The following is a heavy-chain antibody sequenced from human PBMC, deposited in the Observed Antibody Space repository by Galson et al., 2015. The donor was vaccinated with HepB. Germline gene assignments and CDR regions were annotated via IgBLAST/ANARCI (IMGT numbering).Heavy chain of an antibody. J-gene: IGHJ4*02. Sequence: SLRLSCAASGFTFSSYGMHWVRQAPGKGLEWVAVISYDGSNKYYADSVKGRFTISRDNSKNTLYLQMNSLRAEDTAVYYCAKDLESGSLEDYWGQGTLVTVSS. D-gene: IGHD5-12*01. CDR1: GFTFSSYG. CDR2: ISYDGSNK. V-gene: IGHV3-30*18. CDR3: AKDLESGSLEDY.